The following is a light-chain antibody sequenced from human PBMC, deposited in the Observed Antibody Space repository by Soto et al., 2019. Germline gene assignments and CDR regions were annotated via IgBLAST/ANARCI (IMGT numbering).Light chain of an antibody. J-gene: IGLJ2*01. CDR2: SNH. V-gene: IGLV1-44*01. CDR1: SSNIGSNI. Sequence: QSVLTQTPSTSGTPGQRVTISCSGSSSNIGSNIVNWYQQLPGMGPKLLIYSNHQRPSGVPDRFSGSKSGTSASLAISGLQSEDEAHYYCATWDDSLHAVVFGGGTKVTVL. CDR3: ATWDDSLHAVV.